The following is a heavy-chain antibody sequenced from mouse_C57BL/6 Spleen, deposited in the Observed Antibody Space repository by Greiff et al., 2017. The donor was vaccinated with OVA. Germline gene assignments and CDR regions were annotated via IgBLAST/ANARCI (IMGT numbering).Heavy chain of an antibody. V-gene: IGHV1-82*01. CDR1: GYAFSSSW. J-gene: IGHJ4*01. CDR3: ARYITTVVDYYAMDY. D-gene: IGHD1-1*01. Sequence: QVQLKQSGPELVKPGASVKISCKASGYAFSSSWMNWVKQRPGKGLEWIGRIYPGDGDTNYNGKFKGKATLTADKSSSTAYMQLSSLTSEDSAVYFCARYITTVVDYYAMDYWGQGTSVTVSS. CDR2: IYPGDGDT.